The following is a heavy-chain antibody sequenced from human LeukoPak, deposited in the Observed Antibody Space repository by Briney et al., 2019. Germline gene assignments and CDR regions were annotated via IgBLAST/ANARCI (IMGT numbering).Heavy chain of an antibody. CDR2: IETKTGGGTT. D-gene: IGHD6-13*01. J-gene: IGHJ4*02. CDR3: ATERGYSGSRIFDF. CDR1: GFTFSTYG. V-gene: IGHV3-15*04. Sequence: GGTLTLSCAASGFTFSTYGMNWLRQAPGTGLEWVGRIETKTGGGTTDYAAPVKGRFTVSRDDSQNTLYLQMNSLKTEDTAIYYCATERGYSGSRIFDFWGQGSLVTVSS.